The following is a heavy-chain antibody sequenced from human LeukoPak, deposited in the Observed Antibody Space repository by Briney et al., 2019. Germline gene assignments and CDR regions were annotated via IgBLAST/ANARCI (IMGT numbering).Heavy chain of an antibody. Sequence: GSLRLSCAASGFTVSSNYMGWVRQAPGKGLEWVSVIYSGGSTYYADSVKGRFTISRDNSKNTLYLQMNSLRAEDTAVYYCARDSSSSWYWYYYYGMDVWGQGTTVTVSS. J-gene: IGHJ6*02. CDR3: ARDSSSSWYWYYYYGMDV. CDR1: GFTVSSNY. D-gene: IGHD6-13*01. V-gene: IGHV3-66*01. CDR2: IYSGGST.